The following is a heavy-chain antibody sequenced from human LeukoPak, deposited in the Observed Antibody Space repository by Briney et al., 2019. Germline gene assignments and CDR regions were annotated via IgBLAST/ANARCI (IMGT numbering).Heavy chain of an antibody. CDR3: ARDLYCSSSSCNYYYYGMDV. CDR1: GYTFTGYY. D-gene: IGHD2-2*01. CDR2: INPNSGGT. J-gene: IGHJ6*02. V-gene: IGHV1-2*02. Sequence: ASVKVSCKASGYTFTGYYMRWVRQAPGQGLEWMGWINPNSGGTNYAQKFQGRVTMTRDTSISTAYMELSRLRSDDTAVYYCARDLYCSSSSCNYYYYGMDVWGQGTTVTVSS.